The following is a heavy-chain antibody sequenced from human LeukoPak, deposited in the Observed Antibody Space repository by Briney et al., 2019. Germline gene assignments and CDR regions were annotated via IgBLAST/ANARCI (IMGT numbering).Heavy chain of an antibody. CDR3: ARVRGYSYGYLDY. CDR2: INHSGST. J-gene: IGHJ4*02. D-gene: IGHD5-18*01. Sequence: SETLSPTCAVYGGSFSGYYWSWIRQPPGKGLEWIGEINHSGSTNYNPSLKSRVTISVDTSKNQFSLKLSSVTAADTAVYYCARVRGYSYGYLDYWGQGTLVTVSS. CDR1: GGSFSGYY. V-gene: IGHV4-34*01.